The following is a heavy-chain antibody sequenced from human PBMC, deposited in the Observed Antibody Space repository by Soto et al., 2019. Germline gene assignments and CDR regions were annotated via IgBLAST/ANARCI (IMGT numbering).Heavy chain of an antibody. CDR3: ARGVGSSPPQY. V-gene: IGHV4-59*02. CDR1: CGSVSVYY. D-gene: IGHD1-26*01. J-gene: IGHJ4*02. Sequence: PSETLSLTCTISCGSVSVYYWSWIRQSTGQGLEWIGYIYASGSPYYNPSLRSRVTISADTSKNQISLKLTSPTAADTAVYYCARGVGSSPPQYWGRGTL. CDR2: IYASGSP.